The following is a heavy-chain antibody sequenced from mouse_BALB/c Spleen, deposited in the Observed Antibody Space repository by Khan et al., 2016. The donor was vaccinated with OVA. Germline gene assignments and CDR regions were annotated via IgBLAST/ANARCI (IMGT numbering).Heavy chain of an antibody. CDR2: IYPGISDT. V-gene: IGHV1-5*01. D-gene: IGHD2-4*01. CDR3: TRSYDSFYFGY. J-gene: IGHJ2*01. Sequence: EVKLLESGTVLARPGASVKMSCKASGYSFTSYWIHWVKQRPGQGLEWIGTIYPGISDTRYNQKFKGKAKLTAVTSASTAYMELSSLTNEDSAVYYCTRSYDSFYFGYWGHGTTLTVSS. CDR1: GYSFTSYW.